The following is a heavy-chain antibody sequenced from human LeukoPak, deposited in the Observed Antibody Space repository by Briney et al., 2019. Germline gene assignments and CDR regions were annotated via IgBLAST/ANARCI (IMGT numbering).Heavy chain of an antibody. CDR1: GFTFSSYG. V-gene: IGHV3-23*01. Sequence: GGSLRLSCAASGFTFSSYGMSWVRQAPGKGLEWVSAISGSGGSTYYPGSVKGRFSISRENAKNSLYLQMNSLRAGDTAVYYCARVAAGGKGFDYWGQGTLVTVSS. CDR3: ARVAAGGKGFDY. CDR2: ISGSGGST. J-gene: IGHJ4*02. D-gene: IGHD6-13*01.